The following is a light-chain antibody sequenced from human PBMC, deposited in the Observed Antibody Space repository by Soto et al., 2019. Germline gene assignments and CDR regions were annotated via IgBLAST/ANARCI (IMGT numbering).Light chain of an antibody. CDR3: QQYDNVPLN. J-gene: IGKJ4*01. V-gene: IGKV1-33*01. CDR1: QDITND. Sequence: DIQMTQSPSSLSASVGDRVTITCQASQDITNDLNWYQQKPGKAPKVLIYEASNLETGVPSRFSGSGSGTDFTFTISSLQPEDIATYFCQQYDNVPLNFGGGTKVEIK. CDR2: EAS.